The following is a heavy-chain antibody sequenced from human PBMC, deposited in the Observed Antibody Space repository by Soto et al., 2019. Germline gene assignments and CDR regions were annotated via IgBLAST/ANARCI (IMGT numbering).Heavy chain of an antibody. CDR3: ARDYYYDSSGFLLGYFDP. V-gene: IGHV1-69*13. Sequence: SVKVSCKASGGTFSSYAISWVRQAPGQGLEWMGGIIPIFGTANYAQKFQGGVTITADESTSTAYMELSSLRSEDTAVYYCARDYYYDSSGFLLGYFDPWGQGTLVTVSS. CDR1: GGTFSSYA. D-gene: IGHD3-22*01. CDR2: IIPIFGTA. J-gene: IGHJ5*02.